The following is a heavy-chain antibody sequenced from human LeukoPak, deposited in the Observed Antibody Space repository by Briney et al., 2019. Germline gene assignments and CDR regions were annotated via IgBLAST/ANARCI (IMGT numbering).Heavy chain of an antibody. Sequence: PSETLSLTRTVSGGSISSGGYYWSWIRQPPGKGLEWIGYIYHSGSTYYNPSLKSRVTISVDRSKNQFSLKLSSVTAADTAVYYCAREPYSSSWVDYWGQGTLVTVSS. CDR2: IYHSGST. D-gene: IGHD6-13*01. J-gene: IGHJ4*02. V-gene: IGHV4-30-2*01. CDR1: GGSISSGGYY. CDR3: AREPYSSSWVDY.